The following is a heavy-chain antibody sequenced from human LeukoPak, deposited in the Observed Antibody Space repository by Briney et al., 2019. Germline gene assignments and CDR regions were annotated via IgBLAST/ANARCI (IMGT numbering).Heavy chain of an antibody. D-gene: IGHD4-17*01. J-gene: IGHJ4*02. CDR1: GFTLSS. Sequence: PGGSLRLSCAASGFTLSSMNWVRQAPGKGLEWISCINSDTYSNTIHYADTVKGRFTISRDNAKSSLYLQMNSLRDEDTAVYYCARDRDYAFDYWGQGTLVTVSS. CDR2: INSDTYSNTI. V-gene: IGHV3-48*02. CDR3: ARDRDYAFDY.